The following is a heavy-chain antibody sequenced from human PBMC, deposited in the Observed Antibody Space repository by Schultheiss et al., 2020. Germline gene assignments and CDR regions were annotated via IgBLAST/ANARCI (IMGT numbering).Heavy chain of an antibody. D-gene: IGHD2-2*01. Sequence: GESLKIACKGSGYTFTSYWIGWVRQMPGKGLEWMGIIYPGDSDTRYSPSFQGQVTISADKSISTAYLQWSSLKASDTAMYFCASLSTARAFDYWGQGTLVTVSS. V-gene: IGHV5-51*01. CDR1: GYTFTSYW. CDR3: ASLSTARAFDY. CDR2: IYPGDSDT. J-gene: IGHJ4*02.